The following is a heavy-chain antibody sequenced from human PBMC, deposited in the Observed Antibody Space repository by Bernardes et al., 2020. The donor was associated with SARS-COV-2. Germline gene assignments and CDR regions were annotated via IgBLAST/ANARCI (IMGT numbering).Heavy chain of an antibody. D-gene: IGHD3-22*01. V-gene: IGHV3-7*01. CDR3: AREDYYDSSSGYYYDPNYYYGVDV. J-gene: IGHJ6*02. CDR2: IKQDGSDK. CDR1: GFTFSSYW. Sequence: GGSLRLSCAASGFTFSSYWMSWVRQAPGKGLEWVANIKQDGSDKYYVDSVKGRFTISRDNANNSLSLQMHSLRAEDTAVYYCAREDYYDSSSGYYYDPNYYYGVDVWGQGTTVTVSS.